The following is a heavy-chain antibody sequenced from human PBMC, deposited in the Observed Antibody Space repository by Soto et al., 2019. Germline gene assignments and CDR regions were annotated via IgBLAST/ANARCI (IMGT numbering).Heavy chain of an antibody. D-gene: IGHD1-26*01. J-gene: IGHJ4*02. V-gene: IGHV3-23*01. CDR3: VKAVGPTAPSSRLFDY. CDR1: GFTDITVA. Sequence: VGSLIVRGAASGFTDITVAVGWFRQARVKVLEWVSIISGDGGSIYYADSVEGRFTISRDNSKNTLNLQMSSLRAGDTAVYYCVKAVGPTAPSSRLFDYWRLGTLVTVSS. CDR2: ISGDGGSI.